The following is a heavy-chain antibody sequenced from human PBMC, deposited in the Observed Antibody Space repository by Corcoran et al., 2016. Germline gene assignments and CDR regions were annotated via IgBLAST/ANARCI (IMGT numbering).Heavy chain of an antibody. CDR3: ARDDSLGTMVRGVAWSTPVY. CDR2: INPGNFDT. Sequence: EVQLVQSGAEVKKPGESLKISCKGSGYSFTTYWIGWVRQMPGKGLEWMGIINPGNFDTRYSPSFQGQVTISVDKSISTAYLQWSSLKASDTAMYYCARDDSLGTMVRGVAWSTPVYWGQGTLVTVSS. V-gene: IGHV5-51*01. CDR1: GYSFTTYW. D-gene: IGHD3-10*01. J-gene: IGHJ4*02.